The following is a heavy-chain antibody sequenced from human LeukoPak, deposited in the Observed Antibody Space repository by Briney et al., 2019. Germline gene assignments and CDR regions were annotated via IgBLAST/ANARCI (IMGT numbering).Heavy chain of an antibody. CDR3: VRNDTSGVGLDY. D-gene: IGHD3-3*01. CDR2: ISGRGTSI. CDR1: GFTFTNYA. Sequence: GGSLRLSCAASGFTFTNYAMTLVRQAPGKGLEWVSNISGRGTSINYAVSVKGRFSISRDNSKNTLYLQMNSLRDEDTAVYYCVRNDTSGVGLDYWGQGSLVTVSS. J-gene: IGHJ4*02. V-gene: IGHV3-23*01.